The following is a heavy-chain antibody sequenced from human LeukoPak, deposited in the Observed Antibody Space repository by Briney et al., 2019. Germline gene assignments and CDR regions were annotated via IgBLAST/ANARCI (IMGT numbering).Heavy chain of an antibody. CDR1: GSTFSSSA. V-gene: IGHV3-23*01. CDR2: ISGSGGST. Sequence: GGSLRLSCAASGSTFSSSAMSWVRQAPGKGLEWVSAISGSGGSTYYADSVKGRFTISRDNSKNTLYLQMNSLRAEDTAVYYRAKEAAVAGLYYDYWGQGTLVTVSS. D-gene: IGHD6-19*01. J-gene: IGHJ4*02. CDR3: AKEAAVAGLYYDY.